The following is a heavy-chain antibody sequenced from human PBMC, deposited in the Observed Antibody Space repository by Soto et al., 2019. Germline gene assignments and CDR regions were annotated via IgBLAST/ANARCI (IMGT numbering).Heavy chain of an antibody. J-gene: IGHJ4*02. D-gene: IGHD6-19*01. Sequence: EVQLLESGGGLVQPGGPLRLSCEAPGFTFSGKAMSWVRQAPGKGLEGVSVISGSGGSTYYADSVKGRFTISRDNSKNTLYLQMNSLRAEDTAVYYCAKRAPGSGWSVFDYWGQGTLVTVSS. CDR1: GFTFSGKA. V-gene: IGHV3-23*01. CDR3: AKRAPGSGWSVFDY. CDR2: ISGSGGST.